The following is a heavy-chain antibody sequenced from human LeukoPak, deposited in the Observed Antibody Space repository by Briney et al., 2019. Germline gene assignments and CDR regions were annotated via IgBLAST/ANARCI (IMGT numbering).Heavy chain of an antibody. Sequence: ASVKVSCKASGYTFTSYYMHWVRQAPRQGLEWMGIINPSCGSTSYAQKFQGRVTMTRDMSTSTVYMELSSLRSEDTAVYYCARDDTYYDILTGYYARSGFDYWGQGTLVTVSS. V-gene: IGHV1-46*01. CDR3: ARDDTYYDILTGYYARSGFDY. CDR2: INPSCGST. J-gene: IGHJ4*02. CDR1: GYTFTSYY. D-gene: IGHD3-9*01.